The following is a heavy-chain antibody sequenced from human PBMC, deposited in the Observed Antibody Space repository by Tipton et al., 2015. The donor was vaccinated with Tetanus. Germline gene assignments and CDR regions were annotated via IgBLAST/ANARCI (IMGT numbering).Heavy chain of an antibody. CDR2: IYYSGST. J-gene: IGHJ4*02. D-gene: IGHD1-26*01. CDR1: GGSINSYY. V-gene: IGHV4-59*01. CDR3: ARIRQVGKPGPFFDY. Sequence: TLSLTCTVSGGSINSYYWSWIRQPPGKGLEWIGYIYYSGSTNYNPSIRSRVTIPVDTSKNQFSLKLSSVTAADPAVYYCARIRQVGKPGPFFDYWGQGTLVTVSS.